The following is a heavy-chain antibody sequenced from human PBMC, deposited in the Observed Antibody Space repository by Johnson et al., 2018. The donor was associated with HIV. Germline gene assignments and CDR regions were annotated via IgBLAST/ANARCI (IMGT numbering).Heavy chain of an antibody. V-gene: IGHV3-33*06. J-gene: IGHJ3*02. CDR3: EKERSFTADAFDI. D-gene: IGHD3-10*01. CDR1: GFTFSSYG. Sequence: QVQLVESGGGVVQPGRSLRLSCAASGFTFSSYGMHWVRQAPGKGLEWVSAIGKAADTYYADSVKGRFTISRDNSKNTLYLQMNSLRAEDTAVYYCEKERSFTADAFDIWGQGTMVTVSS. CDR2: IGKAADT.